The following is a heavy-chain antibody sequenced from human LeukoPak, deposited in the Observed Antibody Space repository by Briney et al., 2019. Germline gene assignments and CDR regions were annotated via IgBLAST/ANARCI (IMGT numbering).Heavy chain of an antibody. Sequence: GASVKVSCKTSGYTFTGPYIHWVRQAPGQGLEWMGWVNPKSGGTSYAQRFQDRITLARDTSISTVYMELSRLISDDTAVYYCARAFYTSGKGAFDFWGQGTMVTVSS. CDR2: VNPKSGGT. V-gene: IGHV1-2*02. CDR1: GYTFTGPY. CDR3: ARAFYTSGKGAFDF. J-gene: IGHJ3*01. D-gene: IGHD2/OR15-2a*01.